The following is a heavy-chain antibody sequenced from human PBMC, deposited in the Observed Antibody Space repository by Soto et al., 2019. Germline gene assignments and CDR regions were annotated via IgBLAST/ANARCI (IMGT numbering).Heavy chain of an antibody. CDR2: ISAYNGNT. J-gene: IGHJ4*02. Sequence: QVQLVQSGAEVKKPGASVKVSCKASGYTFTSYGISWVRQAPGQGLEWMGWISAYNGNTNYAQKLQGRVTMTTDTTPSKAYMELRRPRSDGTAVYYFGKGHGDIDYWGQGTLVTVSS. D-gene: IGHD4-17*01. CDR3: GKGHGDIDY. CDR1: GYTFTSYG. V-gene: IGHV1-18*01.